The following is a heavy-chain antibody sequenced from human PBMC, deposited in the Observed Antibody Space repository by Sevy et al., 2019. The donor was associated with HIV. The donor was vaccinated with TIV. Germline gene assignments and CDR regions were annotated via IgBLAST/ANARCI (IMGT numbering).Heavy chain of an antibody. CDR3: AKELQRGYDFWSGPNFDY. CDR2: ISFDGYNK. CDR1: KLTLSDYG. V-gene: IGHV3-30*18. D-gene: IGHD3-3*01. Sequence: GGSLRLSCAVSKLTLSDYGMHWVRQAPGKGLEWVAVISFDGYNKNYVDSVKGRFTISRDNSKNTVYLEMNSLRREDTAVYYGAKELQRGYDFWSGPNFDYWGQGILVTVSS. J-gene: IGHJ4*02.